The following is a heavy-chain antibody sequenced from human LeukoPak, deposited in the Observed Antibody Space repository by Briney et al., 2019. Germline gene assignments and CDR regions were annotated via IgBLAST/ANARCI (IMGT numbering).Heavy chain of an antibody. V-gene: IGHV4-61*08. CDR2: IYYSGST. J-gene: IGHJ4*02. CDR3: ARAAPLAAAGTFDY. D-gene: IGHD6-13*01. CDR1: GGSISSGGYY. Sequence: SETLSLTCTVSGGSISSGGYYWSWIRQPPGKGLEWIGYIYYSGSTNYNPSLKSRVTISVDTSKNQFSLKLSSVTAADTAVYYCARAAPLAAAGTFDYWGQGTLVTVSS.